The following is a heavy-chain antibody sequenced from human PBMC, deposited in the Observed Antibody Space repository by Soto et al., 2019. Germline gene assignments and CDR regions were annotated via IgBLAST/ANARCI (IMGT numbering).Heavy chain of an antibody. D-gene: IGHD3-22*01. Sequence: AGTLRLSCAASGFTFSIYAMSWVRQAPGKGLEWVSTISHRSATTYYADSVKGRFTVSRDTSKNTLYLKMNSVRAEDTAVYYCARQIVVLIPYLDLWGQGSLVTVSS. CDR1: GFTFSIYA. V-gene: IGHV3-23*01. J-gene: IGHJ4*02. CDR3: ARQIVVLIPYLDL. CDR2: ISHRSATT.